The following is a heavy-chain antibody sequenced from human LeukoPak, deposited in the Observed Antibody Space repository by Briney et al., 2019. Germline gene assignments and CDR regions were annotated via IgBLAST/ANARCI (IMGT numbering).Heavy chain of an antibody. Sequence: GESLKTSCKGSGYSFTSYWIGWVRQLPGKGLEWMGLIYPGDSETRYSPSFQGQVTISADKSISTAHLQWSSLKASDTAMYCCARCSGEGSIAARTFDYWVQGTLVTVSS. J-gene: IGHJ4*02. D-gene: IGHD6-6*01. CDR1: GYSFTSYW. CDR2: IYPGDSET. CDR3: ARCSGEGSIAARTFDY. V-gene: IGHV5-51*01.